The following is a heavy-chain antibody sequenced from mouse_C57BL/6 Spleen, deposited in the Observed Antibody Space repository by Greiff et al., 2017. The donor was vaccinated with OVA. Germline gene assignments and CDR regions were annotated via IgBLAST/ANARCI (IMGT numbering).Heavy chain of an antibody. V-gene: IGHV1-62-2*01. CDR2: VYPGGGSI. CDR3: ARHEGQDSSDSFDY. Sequence: QVQLQQPGAELVKPGASVKLSCKASGYTFTEYSIHWVKQRSGQGLEWIGWVYPGGGSIKYNEKIKDKATLTADKSSSTIYMGLSRLTSEDSAVYFCARHEGQDSSDSFDYWGQGTTLTVSS. CDR1: GYTFTEYS. J-gene: IGHJ2*01. D-gene: IGHD3-2*02.